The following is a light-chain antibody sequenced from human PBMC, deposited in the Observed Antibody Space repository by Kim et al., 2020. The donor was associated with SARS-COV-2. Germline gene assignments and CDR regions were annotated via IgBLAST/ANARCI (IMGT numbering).Light chain of an antibody. Sequence: ASVGDRVTITCRSSHDINIFLNWFQQKPGEAPKLLISDASSLETGLPSRFSGSGSGTYFTFTISSLQPGDVATYYCQQFDTLPLTFGGGTKVDIK. V-gene: IGKV1-33*01. CDR3: QQFDTLPLT. J-gene: IGKJ4*01. CDR1: HDINIF. CDR2: DAS.